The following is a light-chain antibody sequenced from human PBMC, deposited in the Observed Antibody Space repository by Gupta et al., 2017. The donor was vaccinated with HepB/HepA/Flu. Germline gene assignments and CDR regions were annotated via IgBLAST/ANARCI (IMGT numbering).Light chain of an antibody. V-gene: IGLV3-21*04. CDR1: NIGSES. CDR3: QIWDTNSHHVV. J-gene: IGLJ2*01. Sequence: SYVLTQPPSVSVAPGATARITCGGNNIGSESVHWYQRKPGQSPVLVIYYNSDRPSGIPERFSGSNSVSTATLTISRVAAGDEADYYCQIWDTNSHHVVFGGGTNLTVL. CDR2: YNS.